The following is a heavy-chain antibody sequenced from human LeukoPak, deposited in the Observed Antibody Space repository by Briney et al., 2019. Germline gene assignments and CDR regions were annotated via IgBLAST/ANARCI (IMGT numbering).Heavy chain of an antibody. Sequence: PGGSLRLSCTASGFTLCSYVMTCVPQAPGEGLERGSYITRSSSHIYYADSVNRRYTIPRDNAENALFLQMDSLTAEDTAVYYCARDPSSDRFQFFDLWGQGVLVTVSS. CDR1: GFTLCSYV. V-gene: IGHV3-21*01. J-gene: IGHJ4*02. CDR2: ITRSSSHI. CDR3: ARDPSSDRFQFFDL. D-gene: IGHD6-19*01.